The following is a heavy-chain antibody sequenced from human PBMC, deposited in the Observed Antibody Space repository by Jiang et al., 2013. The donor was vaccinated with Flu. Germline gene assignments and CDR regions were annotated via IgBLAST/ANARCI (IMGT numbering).Heavy chain of an antibody. V-gene: IGHV5-10-1*03. CDR2: IDPSDSYT. Sequence: VQLVESGAEVKKPGESLRISCKGSGYSFTSYWISWVRQMPGKGLEWMGRIDPSDSYTNYSPSFQGHVTISADKSISTAYLQWSSLKASDTAMYYCARHFPYTTLLLGPGSDPWGQGPWSPSP. CDR1: GYSFTSYW. D-gene: IGHD2/OR15-2a*01. J-gene: IGHJ5*02. CDR3: ARHFPYTTLLLGPGSDP.